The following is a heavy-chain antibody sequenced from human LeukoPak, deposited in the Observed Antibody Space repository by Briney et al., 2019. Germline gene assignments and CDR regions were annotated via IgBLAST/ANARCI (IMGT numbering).Heavy chain of an antibody. Sequence: GGSLRLSCAVSGFSFSDYYMSWVRQAPAPGLDWVSAISGSCGSTYYADSVKGRFPISRDNSKNTLYLQMNSLRAEDTAVYYCAKDQRGGVRGVITAFDIWGQGTMVTVSS. D-gene: IGHD3-10*01. V-gene: IGHV3-23*01. CDR2: ISGSCGST. J-gene: IGHJ3*02. CDR3: AKDQRGGVRGVITAFDI. CDR1: GFSFSDYY.